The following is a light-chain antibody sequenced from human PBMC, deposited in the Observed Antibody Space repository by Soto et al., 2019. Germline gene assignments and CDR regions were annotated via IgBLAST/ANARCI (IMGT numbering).Light chain of an antibody. CDR3: QQYGSSPT. CDR2: GAS. Sequence: DIVFTHSPGTLSLFPGEGAALSLRASQSVRSTYLGWYQHKRGQAPRLLIYGASNRATDIPDRFSGSGSGTDFTLIISRLEPEDFAVYYCQQYGSSPTFCGGTKVDI. V-gene: IGKV3-20*01. CDR1: QSVRSTY. J-gene: IGKJ4*01.